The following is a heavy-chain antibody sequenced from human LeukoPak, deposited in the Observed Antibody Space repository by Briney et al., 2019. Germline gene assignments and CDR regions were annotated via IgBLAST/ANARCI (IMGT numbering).Heavy chain of an antibody. CDR1: GFTFSSYA. CDR2: IRYDGSNK. V-gene: IGHV3-30*02. CDR3: AKRNEPYYDFWSGPSDGFDY. D-gene: IGHD3-3*01. J-gene: IGHJ4*02. Sequence: GGSLRLSCAASGFTFSSYAMHWVRQAPGKGLEWVAFIRYDGSNKYYADSVKGRFTISRDNSKNTLYLQMNSLRAEDTAVYYCAKRNEPYYDFWSGPSDGFDYWGQGTLVTVSS.